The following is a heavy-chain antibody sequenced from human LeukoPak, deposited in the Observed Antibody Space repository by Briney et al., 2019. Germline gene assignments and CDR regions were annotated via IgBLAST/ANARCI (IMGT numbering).Heavy chain of an antibody. D-gene: IGHD6-6*01. CDR1: GGSISTNSYL. V-gene: IGHV4-39*01. CDR2: IYYGGST. Sequence: SETLSLTCTVSGGSISTNSYLWGWIRQPPGKGLEWIGNIYYGGSTYYNPSLKSRVTISVDTSKNQFSLKLRSVTAADTAFYYCARVASSSSGLNYYYYYMDVWGKGTTVTVSS. J-gene: IGHJ6*03. CDR3: ARVASSSSGLNYYYYYMDV.